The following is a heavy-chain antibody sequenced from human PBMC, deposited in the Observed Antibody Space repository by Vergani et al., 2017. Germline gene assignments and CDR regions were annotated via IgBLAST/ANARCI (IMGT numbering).Heavy chain of an antibody. D-gene: IGHD2-8*02. V-gene: IGHV5-51*01. CDR3: ARLYWRDSSGRKYLDY. J-gene: IGHJ4*02. CDR2: IDLADSDT. CDR1: GYSFTNYW. Sequence: EVQLVQSGAEVKKPGASLKISCQISGYSFTNYWIGWVRQIHGKALEWMGIIDLADSDTRYSPSFQGQVTISVDKYISTSELHLSSLRASDSAMYYCARLYWRDSSGRKYLDYLGQGAKVTVSS.